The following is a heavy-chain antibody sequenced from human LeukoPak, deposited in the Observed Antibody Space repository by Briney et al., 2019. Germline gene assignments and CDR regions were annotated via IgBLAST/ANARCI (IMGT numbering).Heavy chain of an antibody. CDR2: IIPIFGTA. D-gene: IGHD3-10*01. J-gene: IGHJ3*02. Sequence: SVKVSCKASGCTFSSYAISWVRQAPGQGLEWMGRIIPIFGTANYAQKFQGRVTITADKSTSTAYMELSSLRSEDTAVYYCARVGLLWFGDHAFDIWGQGTMVTVSS. V-gene: IGHV1-69*06. CDR3: ARVGLLWFGDHAFDI. CDR1: GCTFSSYA.